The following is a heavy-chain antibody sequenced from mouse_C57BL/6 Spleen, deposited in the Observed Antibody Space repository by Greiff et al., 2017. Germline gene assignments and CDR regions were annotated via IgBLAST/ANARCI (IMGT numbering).Heavy chain of an antibody. V-gene: IGHV1-75*01. J-gene: IGHJ4*01. CDR3: AREGLWSNIYYAMDD. CDR2: IFPGSGST. CDR1: GYTFTDYY. D-gene: IGHD1-1*02. Sequence: QVQLQQSGPELVQPGASVKISCKASGYTFTDYYINWVKQRPGQGLEWIGWIFPGSGSTYNNEEFKGKATLTVDKYSRTAYMLRSSLTSEDSAVYFCAREGLWSNIYYAMDDWGQGTSVTVSS.